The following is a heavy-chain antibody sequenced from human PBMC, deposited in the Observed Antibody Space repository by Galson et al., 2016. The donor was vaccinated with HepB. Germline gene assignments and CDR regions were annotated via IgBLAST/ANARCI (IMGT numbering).Heavy chain of an antibody. V-gene: IGHV3-74*01. CDR2: IDSDGSST. CDR1: GFSFSSYW. J-gene: IGHJ4*02. D-gene: IGHD4-17*01. CDR3: ASGHRPGGDYLGVPAPPDY. Sequence: SLRLSCAASGFSFSSYWMHWVRQAPGKGLVWVSRIDSDGSSTSNADSVKGRFTISRDNAKNTLYLQMNSLRAEDTAVYYCASGHRPGGDYLGVPAPPDYWGQGTLVTVSS.